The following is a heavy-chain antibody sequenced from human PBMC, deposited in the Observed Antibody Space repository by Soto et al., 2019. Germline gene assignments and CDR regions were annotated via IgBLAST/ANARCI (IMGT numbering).Heavy chain of an antibody. V-gene: IGHV3-30*03. CDR1: GFTFSNYG. J-gene: IGHJ4*02. Sequence: QVRLVQSGGGVVQPGRSLKLSCAASGFTFSNYGMHWVRQAPGKGLEWVAFISYDGSNRHYADSVRGRFPISRDNSKNTLYLQMNSLRAEDTAVYVCAGGNYYGDYWGQGSRVSVSA. CDR2: ISYDGSNR. CDR3: AGGNYYGDY. D-gene: IGHD1-26*01.